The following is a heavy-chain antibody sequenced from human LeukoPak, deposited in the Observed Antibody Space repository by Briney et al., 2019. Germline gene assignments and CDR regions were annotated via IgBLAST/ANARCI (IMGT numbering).Heavy chain of an antibody. CDR1: GYSISSGYY. D-gene: IGHD1-26*01. CDR2: IYHSGST. J-gene: IGHJ4*02. CDR3: ARDIGNGGSFSFDY. V-gene: IGHV4-38-2*02. Sequence: PSGTLSLTCAVSGYSISSGYYWGWIREPPGKGLEWIGSIYHSGSTYYNSFLKSRVTISVDTSKNQFSLKMSPVTAADTAVYYGARDIGNGGSFSFDYWGQGTLVTVSS.